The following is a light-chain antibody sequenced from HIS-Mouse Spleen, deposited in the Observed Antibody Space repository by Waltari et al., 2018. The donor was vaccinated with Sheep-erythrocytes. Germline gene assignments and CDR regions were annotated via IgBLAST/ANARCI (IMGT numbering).Light chain of an antibody. CDR2: GKN. J-gene: IGLJ2*01. Sequence: SSELTQDPAVSVALGQTVRITCQGDSLRSYYARWCQQKPGQAPVLVIYGKNNRPSGIPDRFSGSSSGNTASLTITGAQAEDEADFYCNSRDSSGNHLGVVFGGGTKLTVL. CDR1: SLRSYY. V-gene: IGLV3-19*01. CDR3: NSRDSSGNHLGVV.